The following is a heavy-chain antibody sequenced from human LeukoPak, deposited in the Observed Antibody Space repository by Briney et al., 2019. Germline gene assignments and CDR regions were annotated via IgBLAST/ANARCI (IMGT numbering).Heavy chain of an antibody. J-gene: IGHJ3*02. CDR2: INSDGSGT. D-gene: IGHD2-8*01. CDR1: GFTFNSYW. V-gene: IGHV3-74*01. Sequence: GGSLRLSCAASGFTFNSYWMHWVRQAPGKGLVWVSRINSDGSGTSDADFVKGRFTISRDNSKNTLCLQMNSLRAEDTAMYYCARDRLTNDAFDIWGQGTVVTVSS. CDR3: ARDRLTNDAFDI.